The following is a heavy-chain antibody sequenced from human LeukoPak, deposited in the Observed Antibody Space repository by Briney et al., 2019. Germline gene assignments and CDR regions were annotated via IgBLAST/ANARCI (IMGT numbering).Heavy chain of an antibody. CDR2: INHSEST. V-gene: IGHV4-34*01. Sequence: PSETLSLTCAVYGGSFSGYYWSWIRQPPGKGLEWIGEINHSESTNYNPSLKSRVTISVDTSKNQLSLKVSSVTAADTAVYYCARGIAAAPERALDVWGQGTMVTVSS. D-gene: IGHD6-13*01. CDR1: GGSFSGYY. J-gene: IGHJ3*01. CDR3: ARGIAAAPERALDV.